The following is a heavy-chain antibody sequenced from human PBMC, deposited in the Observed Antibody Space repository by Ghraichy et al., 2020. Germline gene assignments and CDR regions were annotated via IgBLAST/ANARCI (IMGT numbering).Heavy chain of an antibody. D-gene: IGHD2-2*03. Sequence: GGSLRLSCAASGFTFSSYSMNWVRQAPGKGLEWVSSISSSSSYIYYADSVKGRFTISRDNAKNSLYLQMNSMRAEDTAVYYCARDHHGYCSSTSCDGYYYYGIDVWCQGTTVTVSS. CDR3: ARDHHGYCSSTSCDGYYYYGIDV. J-gene: IGHJ6*02. CDR2: ISSSSSYI. CDR1: GFTFSSYS. V-gene: IGHV3-21*01.